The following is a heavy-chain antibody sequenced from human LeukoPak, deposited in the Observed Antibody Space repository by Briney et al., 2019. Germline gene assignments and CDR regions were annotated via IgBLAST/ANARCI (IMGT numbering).Heavy chain of an antibody. CDR2: ISSSTNTI. J-gene: IGHJ3*02. D-gene: IGHD4-23*01. V-gene: IGHV3-48*02. CDR3: ARGGYGANDDAFDI. CDR1: GFTFSSYS. Sequence: GGSPRLSCAASGFTFSSYSMNWVSQAPGKGLEWVSYISSSTNTIYYADSVKGRFTISRDNAKNSLFLQMNSLRDEDTAVYYCARGGYGANDDAFDIWGQGTMVTVSS.